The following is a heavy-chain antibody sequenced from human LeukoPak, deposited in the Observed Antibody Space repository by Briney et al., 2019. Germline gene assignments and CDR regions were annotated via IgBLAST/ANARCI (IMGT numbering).Heavy chain of an antibody. V-gene: IGHV4-34*01. J-gene: IGHJ5*02. CDR3: ARHGGGDFWSGYWFDP. CDR2: INHSGST. Sequence: SETLSLTCAVYGGSFSGYYWSWIRQPPGKGLEWIGEINHSGSTNYNPSLKSRVTISVDTSKNQFSLKLSSVTAADTAVYYCARHGGGDFWSGYWFDPWGQGTLVTVSS. D-gene: IGHD3-3*01. CDR1: GGSFSGYY.